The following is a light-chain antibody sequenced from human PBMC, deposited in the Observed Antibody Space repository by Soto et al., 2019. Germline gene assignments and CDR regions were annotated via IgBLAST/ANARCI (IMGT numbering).Light chain of an antibody. CDR2: AAS. V-gene: IGKV1-9*01. J-gene: IGKJ5*01. Sequence: DIQMTQSPSSLSASVGDRVAITCRASQGISSYLAWYQQKPGKAPKLLIYAASTLQSGVPPRFSGSGSGTDFTLTISSLQPEDFATYYCQQLNSYPSTFGQGTRLEIK. CDR1: QGISSY. CDR3: QQLNSYPST.